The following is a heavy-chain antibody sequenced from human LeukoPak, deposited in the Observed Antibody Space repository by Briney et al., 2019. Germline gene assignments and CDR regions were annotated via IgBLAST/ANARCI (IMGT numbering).Heavy chain of an antibody. CDR1: GFSFSSYS. CDR3: ARDPGLRGVGAFDI. Sequence: GGSLRLSCAASGFSFSSYSMNWVRQAPGKGLEWVSSISSSSYIYYADSVKGRFTISRDNAKNSLYLQMNSLRAEDTAVYYCARDPGLRGVGAFDIWGQGTMVTVSS. D-gene: IGHD3-10*01. J-gene: IGHJ3*02. V-gene: IGHV3-21*01. CDR2: ISSSSYI.